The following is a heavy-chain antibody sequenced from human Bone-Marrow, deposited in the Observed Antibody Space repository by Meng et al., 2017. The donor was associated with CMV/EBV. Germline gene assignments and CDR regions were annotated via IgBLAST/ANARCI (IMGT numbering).Heavy chain of an antibody. J-gene: IGHJ6*02. CDR1: GYTFIGYD. CDR2: INPNSGGT. CDR3: ARDAPGEWYQLLYPFGSYGYYYYGMDV. D-gene: IGHD2-2*02. V-gene: IGHV1-2*02. Sequence: ASVKVSCKASGYTFIGYDMHWVRQAPGQGLEWMGWINPNSGGTNYAQKFQGRVTMTRGTSISTAYMELSRLRSDDTAVYYCARDAPGEWYQLLYPFGSYGYYYYGMDVWGQGTTVTVSS.